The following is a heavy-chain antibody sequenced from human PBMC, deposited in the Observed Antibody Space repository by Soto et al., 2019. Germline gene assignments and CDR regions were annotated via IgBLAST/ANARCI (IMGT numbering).Heavy chain of an antibody. Sequence: EVQLVESGGGLVQPGGSLRLSCAASGFTVSSNYMSWVRQAPGKGLEWVSVIYSGGSTYYADSVKGRFTISRHNSKNTLYLQMNSLRAEETAVYYCARVEGAYYYYYYMDVWGKGTTVTVSS. J-gene: IGHJ6*03. CDR3: ARVEGAYYYYYYMDV. CDR2: IYSGGST. CDR1: GFTVSSNY. V-gene: IGHV3-53*04.